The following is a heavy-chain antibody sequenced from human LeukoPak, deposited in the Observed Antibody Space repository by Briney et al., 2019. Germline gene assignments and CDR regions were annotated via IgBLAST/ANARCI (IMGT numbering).Heavy chain of an antibody. CDR2: IKSNPDGGTT. J-gene: IGHJ1*01. CDR1: GFIFSNAW. V-gene: IGHV3-15*01. Sequence: PGGSLRLSCAASGFIFSNAWMTWVRQAPGKGLEWVGRIKSNPDGGTTDYAAPVKGRFTISRDDSKNTLYLQMNSLKTEDTAVYYCTTVHGVVEESATIYFPHWGQGTLVTVSS. D-gene: IGHD2-15*01. CDR3: TTVHGVVEESATIYFPH.